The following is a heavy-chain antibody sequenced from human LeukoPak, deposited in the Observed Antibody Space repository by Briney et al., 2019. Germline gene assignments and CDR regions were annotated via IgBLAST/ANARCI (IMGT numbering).Heavy chain of an antibody. CDR2: IRFDESYK. CDR1: GFTFTSYG. J-gene: IGHJ1*01. Sequence: GGSLRLSCVASGFTFTSYGMHWVRQAPRKGLEWVAFIRFDESYKSYTDSVKGRFTISRDSSKNTLYLQMNSLRTEDTAVYYCATDPLGYCTGGSCYRGYFQYWARAPWSPSPQ. V-gene: IGHV3-30*02. CDR3: ATDPLGYCTGGSCYRGYFQY. D-gene: IGHD2-15*01.